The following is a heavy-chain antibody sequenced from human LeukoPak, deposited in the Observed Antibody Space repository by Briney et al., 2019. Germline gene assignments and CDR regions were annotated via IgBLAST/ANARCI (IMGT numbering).Heavy chain of an antibody. Sequence: GGSPRLSCAASGFTFGDYTMHWLRQPPGRGLQWVSLITGDGGTTSYAGSVKGRFTISRDNSKNSPSLHMNSLRNEDTALYYCAKGHFGAGHYWGQGTLVTVSS. J-gene: IGHJ4*02. CDR1: GFTFGDYT. D-gene: IGHD3-3*01. CDR2: ITGDGGTT. CDR3: AKGHFGAGHY. V-gene: IGHV3-43*02.